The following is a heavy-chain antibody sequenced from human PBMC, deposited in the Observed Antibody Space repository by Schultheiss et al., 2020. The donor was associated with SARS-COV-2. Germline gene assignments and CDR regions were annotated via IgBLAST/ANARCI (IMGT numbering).Heavy chain of an antibody. CDR1: GGSFSGYY. CDR3: ARARSSSSPLYHYYYMDV. CDR2: INHSGST. J-gene: IGHJ6*03. V-gene: IGHV4-34*01. Sequence: SQTLSLTCAVYGGSFSGYYWSWIRQPPGKGLEWIGEINHSGSTNYNPSLKSRVTISVDTPKNQFSLNLSSVTAADTAVYYCARARSSSSPLYHYYYMDVWGKGTTVTVSS. D-gene: IGHD6-6*01.